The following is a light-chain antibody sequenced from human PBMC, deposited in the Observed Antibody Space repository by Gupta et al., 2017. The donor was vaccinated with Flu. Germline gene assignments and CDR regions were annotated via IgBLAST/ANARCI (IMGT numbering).Light chain of an antibody. J-gene: IGKJ2*01. CDR2: GAS. Sequence: EVVFTQSPGTLSLSPGERATLSCRASQSVSSSYLAWYQQKPGQGPWLVIYGASSRYTVITDMFNDSEFGTFFPLTISRLDLIDFPGHYLQQFACSPPVIFGQGSKLEI. V-gene: IGKV3-20*01. CDR1: QSVSSSY. CDR3: QQFACSPPVI.